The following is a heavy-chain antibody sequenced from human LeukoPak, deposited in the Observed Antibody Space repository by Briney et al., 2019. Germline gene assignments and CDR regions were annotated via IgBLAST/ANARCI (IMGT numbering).Heavy chain of an antibody. V-gene: IGHV1-8*01. J-gene: IGHJ4*02. CDR3: ARGLGDYNTDWFPVSGY. Sequence: ASVKVSCKASGYTFTTHDLTWVRQATGQGLEWMGWMNPGNGDTAYAQKFQGRVAMTRDTSMSTAYMELNNLGSEDTAIYYCARGLGDYNTDWFPVSGYWGQGTPVTVSS. CDR2: MNPGNGDT. D-gene: IGHD3-9*01. CDR1: GYTFTTHD.